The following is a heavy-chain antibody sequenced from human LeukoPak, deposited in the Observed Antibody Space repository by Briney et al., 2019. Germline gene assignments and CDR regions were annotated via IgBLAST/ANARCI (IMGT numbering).Heavy chain of an antibody. CDR3: ARARRDSGYYKVDY. Sequence: SETLSLTCAVYGGSLSGSYWSWIRQSPGKGLEWIGEINHSGSANYNPSLKSRVTLSIDKSKNQFSLNLNSVTAADTAVYYCARARRDSGYYKVDYWGQGTLVTVSS. CDR2: INHSGSA. CDR1: GGSLSGSY. V-gene: IGHV4-34*01. D-gene: IGHD3-3*01. J-gene: IGHJ4*02.